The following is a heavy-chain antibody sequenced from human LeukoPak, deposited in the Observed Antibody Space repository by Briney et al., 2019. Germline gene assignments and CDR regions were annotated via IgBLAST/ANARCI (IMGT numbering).Heavy chain of an antibody. Sequence: PSETLSLTCTVSGGSISSYYWSWIRQPPGKGLEWIGYIYYSGSTNYNPSLKSRVTISVDTSKNQFSLKLSSVTAADTAVYYCARGDLGYDILTGYSNLYYFDYWGQGTLVTVSS. CDR1: GGSISSYY. CDR3: ARGDLGYDILTGYSNLYYFDY. V-gene: IGHV4-59*01. J-gene: IGHJ4*02. D-gene: IGHD3-9*01. CDR2: IYYSGST.